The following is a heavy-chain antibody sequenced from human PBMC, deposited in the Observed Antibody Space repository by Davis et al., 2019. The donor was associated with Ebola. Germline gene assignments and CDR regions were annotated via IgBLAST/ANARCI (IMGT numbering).Heavy chain of an antibody. V-gene: IGHV6-1*01. CDR3: ARGWLRTGFDS. Sequence: HSQTLSLTCAISGDSVSTGGWNWIRQSPLRGLEWLGRIYYSSKWYHNYAVSVSSRITINPDTSKNLFSLQLSSVPPEDTAVYYCARGWLRTGFDSWGQGAPVTVSS. D-gene: IGHD5-24*01. CDR2: IYYSSKWYH. CDR1: GDSVSTGG. J-gene: IGHJ4*02.